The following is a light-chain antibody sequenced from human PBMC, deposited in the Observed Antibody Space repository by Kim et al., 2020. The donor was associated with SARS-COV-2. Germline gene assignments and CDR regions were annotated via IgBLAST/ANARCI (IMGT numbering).Light chain of an antibody. CDR2: ADS. V-gene: IGLV2-18*02. Sequence: QSNTSSNTRTSSDVDPTNRGSWYQQSPGPAPTLLILADSSRPSGVPDLFSRSKSGNTASLTISWLQAEDEADYYCSSYTTSNTLIFGGGTQRTVL. CDR1: SSDVDPTNR. CDR3: SSYTTSNTLI. J-gene: IGLJ2*01.